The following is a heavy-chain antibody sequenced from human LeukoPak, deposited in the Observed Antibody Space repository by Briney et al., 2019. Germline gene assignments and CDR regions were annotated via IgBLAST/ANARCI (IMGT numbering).Heavy chain of an antibody. Sequence: GGSLRLSCAASGFTFNSYTMNWVRQAPGKGLESVSSIRSNSRGVNYADSVKGRFTISRDNDKNTVFLEMNSLRAEDTAVYYCARDPRTRWFGELLDFDAFDIWGQGTMVTVSS. D-gene: IGHD3-10*01. CDR3: ARDPRTRWFGELLDFDAFDI. V-gene: IGHV3-21*06. CDR1: GFTFNSYT. CDR2: IRSNSRGV. J-gene: IGHJ3*02.